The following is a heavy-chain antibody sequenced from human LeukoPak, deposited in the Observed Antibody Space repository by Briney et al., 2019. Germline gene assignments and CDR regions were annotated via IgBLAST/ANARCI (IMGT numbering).Heavy chain of an antibody. Sequence: SETLSLTCTVSGESLSSSGYYWIWVRQHPGKGLDWIGSIDYSGNSHYNPSLKSRVVISEDTSNNQFSLRLSSVTAADTAVYFCAREVLVSNWLDPWGQGAPVTVSS. J-gene: IGHJ5*02. D-gene: IGHD3-3*01. CDR1: GESLSSSGYY. CDR3: AREVLVSNWLDP. V-gene: IGHV4-31*03. CDR2: IDYSGNS.